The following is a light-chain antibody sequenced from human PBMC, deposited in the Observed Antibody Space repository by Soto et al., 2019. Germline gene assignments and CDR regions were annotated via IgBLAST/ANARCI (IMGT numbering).Light chain of an antibody. CDR3: QQFGSSPWT. J-gene: IGKJ1*01. V-gene: IGKV3-20*01. CDR1: RSFSSSY. Sequence: PGILSLSPGERATLSCRASRSFSSSYLAWYQQKPGQAPRLLIYGASTRATDIPDRFSGSGSRTDFTLTITRLEPEDFAVYYCQQFGSSPWTFGQGTKVEIK. CDR2: GAS.